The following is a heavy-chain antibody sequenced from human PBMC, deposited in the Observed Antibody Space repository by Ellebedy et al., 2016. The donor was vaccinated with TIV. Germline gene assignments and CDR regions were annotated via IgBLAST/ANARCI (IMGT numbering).Heavy chain of an antibody. CDR2: IRPEGDEI. D-gene: IGHD4-17*01. J-gene: IGHJ5*02. Sequence: GESLKISCAASGFNFRSYWMTWVRQAPGKGLEWVAKIRPEGDEIYYVESVKGRFTISRDNAKNSLLLQMNSLRVEDTAVYYCARRASYGDYAVQVNPWFDPWGQGALVTVSS. V-gene: IGHV3-7*01. CDR1: GFNFRSYW. CDR3: ARRASYGDYAVQVNPWFDP.